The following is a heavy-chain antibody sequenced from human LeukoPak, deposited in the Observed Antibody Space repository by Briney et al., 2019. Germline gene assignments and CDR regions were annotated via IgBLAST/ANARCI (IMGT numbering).Heavy chain of an antibody. J-gene: IGHJ6*02. CDR1: GYTFTSYD. CDR3: ARLLAYCSSTSCYYYYGMDV. D-gene: IGHD2-2*01. CDR2: MNPNSGNT. V-gene: IGHV1-8*01. Sequence: ASVKVSCKASGYTFTSYDINWVRQATGQGLEWMGWMNPNSGNTGYAQKFQGRVTMTRNTSISTAYMELSSLRSEDTAVYYCARLLAYCSSTSCYYYYGMDVWGQGTTVTVSS.